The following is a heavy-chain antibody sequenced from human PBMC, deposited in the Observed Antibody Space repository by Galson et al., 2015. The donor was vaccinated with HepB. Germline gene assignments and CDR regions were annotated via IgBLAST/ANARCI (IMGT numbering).Heavy chain of an antibody. CDR2: ISSDSKTT. V-gene: IGHV3-48*01. CDR3: ARRCHTNSCELDY. D-gene: IGHD2-8*01. J-gene: IGHJ4*02. Sequence: LRLSCAASGFRFDAYAMNWVRQAPGKGLEWVSYISSDSKTTYNADSAKGRFTISRDNAKDSLFLQMNSLRSEDTAVYYCARRCHTNSCELDYWGQGTLVTVSS. CDR1: GFRFDAYA.